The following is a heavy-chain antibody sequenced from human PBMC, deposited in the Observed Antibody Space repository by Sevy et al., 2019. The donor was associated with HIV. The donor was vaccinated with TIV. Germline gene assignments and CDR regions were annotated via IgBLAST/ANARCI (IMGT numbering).Heavy chain of an antibody. D-gene: IGHD3-10*01. CDR3: ARVHDTMVRGVAFDI. CDR2: VYYSGST. J-gene: IGHJ3*02. CDR1: GGSISSGDYY. V-gene: IGHV4-30-4*01. Sequence: SETVSLTCTVSGGSISSGDYYWSWIRQPPGKGLEWIGYVYYSGSTYYNPSLKSRVTISVDTSKNQFSLKLSSVTADDTAVYYCARVHDTMVRGVAFDIWGQGTMVTVSS.